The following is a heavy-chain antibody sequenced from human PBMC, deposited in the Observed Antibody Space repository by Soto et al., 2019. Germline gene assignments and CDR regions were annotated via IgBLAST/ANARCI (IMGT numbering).Heavy chain of an antibody. D-gene: IGHD6-6*01. CDR1: GGSISSYY. CDR3: ARAPAYSSSSYYFDY. Sequence: SETLSLTCTVSGGSISSYYWSWIRQPPGKGLEWIGYIYYSGSTNYNPSLKSRVTISVDTSKNQFSLKLSSVTAADTAVYYCARAPAYSSSSYYFDYWGQGTLVTVSS. V-gene: IGHV4-59*01. J-gene: IGHJ4*02. CDR2: IYYSGST.